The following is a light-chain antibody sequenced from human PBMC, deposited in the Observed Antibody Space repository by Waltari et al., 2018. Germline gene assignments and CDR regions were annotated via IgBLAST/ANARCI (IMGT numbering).Light chain of an antibody. CDR3: SSYTNSSTYV. Sequence: QSALPQPASVSGSPGQSITIPSTGTNSDVRGYNYVSGYQQRPGKAPPLLVSDVTNRPSGVSNRFSGSKSDNTASLTISGLLAEDEADYYCSSYTNSSTYVFGTGTKVTVL. J-gene: IGLJ1*01. CDR2: DVT. V-gene: IGLV2-14*01. CDR1: NSDVRGYNY.